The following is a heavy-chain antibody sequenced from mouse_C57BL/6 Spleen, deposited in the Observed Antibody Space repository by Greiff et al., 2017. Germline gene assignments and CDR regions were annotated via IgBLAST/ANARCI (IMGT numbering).Heavy chain of an antibody. CDR2: INPGSGGT. D-gene: IGHD2-5*01. CDR1: GYAFTNYL. V-gene: IGHV1-54*01. J-gene: IGHJ3*01. CDR3: ARTDYSNYSFAY. Sequence: VQLQQSGAELVRPGTSVKVSCKASGYAFTNYLIEWVKQRPGQGLEWIGVINPGSGGTNYSEKFKGKATLTADKSSSTAYMQLSSLTSEDSAVYFCARTDYSNYSFAYWGQGTLVTVSA.